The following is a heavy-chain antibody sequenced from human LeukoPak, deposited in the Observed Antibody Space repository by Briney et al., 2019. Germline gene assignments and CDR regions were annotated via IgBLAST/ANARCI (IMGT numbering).Heavy chain of an antibody. CDR1: GYIFTNYC. V-gene: IGHV5-51*01. D-gene: IGHD6-19*01. CDR2: IYPTDSDT. CDR3: ARRNSLGGWYVFDY. J-gene: IGHJ4*02. Sequence: GESLKISCKVSGYIFTNYCIGCVRQMPGKGLEWMGIIYPTDSDTRYNPSFQGQVTISADKSISTAYLQWSSLKASDTAMYYCARRNSLGGWYVFDYWGQGTLVTVSS.